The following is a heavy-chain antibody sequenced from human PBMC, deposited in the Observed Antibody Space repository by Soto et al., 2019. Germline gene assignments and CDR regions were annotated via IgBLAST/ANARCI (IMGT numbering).Heavy chain of an antibody. Sequence: QVQLVQSGAEVKKPGASMKVSCRASGFTFTNYAIQWARQAPGQTLEWMGWINAGNGDTRYSQKFQGRIIITRDTTASTAYLDLSSLRSEDTAVYYCARGIWTMTRGAYYFDSWGQGTLVTVSS. V-gene: IGHV1-3*01. D-gene: IGHD3-10*01. J-gene: IGHJ4*02. CDR1: GFTFTNYA. CDR3: ARGIWTMTRGAYYFDS. CDR2: INAGNGDT.